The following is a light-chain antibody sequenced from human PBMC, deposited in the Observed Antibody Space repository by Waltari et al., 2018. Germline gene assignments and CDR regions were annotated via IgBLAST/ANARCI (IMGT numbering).Light chain of an antibody. J-gene: IGKJ4*01. Sequence: EIVLTQSPATLSLSPGDGATLSCRASQSVSTYLAWYQEKPGQAPRPLIYDASNRATGIPARFSGSGSGTDFTITISGLEPEDSAVYYCQHRFNWPLTFGGGTKVEIK. CDR2: DAS. V-gene: IGKV3-11*01. CDR1: QSVSTY. CDR3: QHRFNWPLT.